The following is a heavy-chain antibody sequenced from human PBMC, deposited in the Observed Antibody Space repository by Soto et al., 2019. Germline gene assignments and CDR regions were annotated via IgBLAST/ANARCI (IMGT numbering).Heavy chain of an antibody. CDR2: IYYSGST. Sequence: SHTLSLTCTVSGGSISSSSYYWGWIRQPPGKGLEWIGSIYYSGSTYYNPSLKSRVTISVDTSKNQFSLKLSSVTAADTAVYYCARQGDIVLMVYAPIDYWGQGTLVTVSS. V-gene: IGHV4-39*01. D-gene: IGHD2-8*01. J-gene: IGHJ4*02. CDR1: GGSISSSSYY. CDR3: ARQGDIVLMVYAPIDY.